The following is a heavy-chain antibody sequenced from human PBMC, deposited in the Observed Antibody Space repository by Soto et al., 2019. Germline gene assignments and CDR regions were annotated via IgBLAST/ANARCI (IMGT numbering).Heavy chain of an antibody. CDR1: GFTFSNAW. V-gene: IGHV3-15*07. J-gene: IGHJ6*02. Sequence: EVQLVESGGGLVKPGGSLRLSCAASGFTFSNAWMNWVRQAPGKGLEWVGRIKSKTDGGTTDYAAPVKGRFTISRDDSKNTLYLQMNSLKTEDTAVYYCTTDHSCSSTSCYAGSYYYYYGMDVWGQGTTVTVSS. D-gene: IGHD2-2*01. CDR2: IKSKTDGGTT. CDR3: TTDHSCSSTSCYAGSYYYYYGMDV.